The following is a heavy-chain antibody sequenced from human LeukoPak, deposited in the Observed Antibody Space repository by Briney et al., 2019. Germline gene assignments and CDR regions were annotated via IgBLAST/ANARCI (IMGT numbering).Heavy chain of an antibody. CDR1: GFSLSSYT. CDR2: ISSNGDST. Sequence: PGGSLRLSCAASGFSLSSYTMHWVRQAPGKGLESVSAISSNGDSTYYMNSVKDRLTISRDNSKNTVYLQMGSLRPEDMAVYYCGREVDGGFDPWGQGTLVTVSS. CDR3: GREVDGGFDP. D-gene: IGHD3-16*01. V-gene: IGHV3-64*01. J-gene: IGHJ5*02.